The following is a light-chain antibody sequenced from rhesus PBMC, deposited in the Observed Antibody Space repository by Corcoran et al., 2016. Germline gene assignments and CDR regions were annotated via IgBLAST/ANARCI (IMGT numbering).Light chain of an antibody. Sequence: DIQMTQSPSSLSASVGDTVTITCRASRSISSWLAWYQQKPGKAPKLLIYKASTLQSGVPSRFSGIGAGTDFSLNISSLQSEDCATYYCQQYNSSPWTFGLGTKVESK. CDR3: QQYNSSPWT. J-gene: IGKJ1*01. V-gene: IGKV1-22*01. CDR2: KAS. CDR1: RSISSW.